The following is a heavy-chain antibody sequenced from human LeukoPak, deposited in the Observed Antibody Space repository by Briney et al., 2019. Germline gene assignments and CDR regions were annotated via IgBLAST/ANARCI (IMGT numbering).Heavy chain of an antibody. V-gene: IGHV1-69*13. D-gene: IGHD3-10*01. CDR1: GYTFTGYY. CDR3: ARDPGGYGSGFFDY. CDR2: IIPIFGTA. J-gene: IGHJ4*02. Sequence: ASVKVSCKASGYTFTGYYMHWVRQAPGQGLEWMGGIIPIFGTAKYAQNFQGRVTITADESTSTAYMGLSSLRSEDTAVYYCARDPGGYGSGFFDYWGQGTLVTVSS.